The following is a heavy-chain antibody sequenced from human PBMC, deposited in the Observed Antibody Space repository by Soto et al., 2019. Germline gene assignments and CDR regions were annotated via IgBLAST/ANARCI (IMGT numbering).Heavy chain of an antibody. CDR1: GGTFSSYA. CDR2: IIPIFGTA. J-gene: IGHJ3*02. CDR3: ARDRYCSGGSCYVRAFDI. Sequence: QVQLVQSGAEVKKPGSSVKVSCKASGGTFSSYAISWVRQAPGQGLEWMGGIIPIFGTANYAQKLQGRVTITADESTSTAYMELSSLRSEDTAVYYCARDRYCSGGSCYVRAFDIWGQGTMVTVSS. V-gene: IGHV1-69*01. D-gene: IGHD2-15*01.